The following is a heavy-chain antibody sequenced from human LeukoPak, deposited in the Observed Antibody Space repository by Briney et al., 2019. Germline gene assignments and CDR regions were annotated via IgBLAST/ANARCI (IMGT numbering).Heavy chain of an antibody. Sequence: SETLSLTCTLSGGSISTYYWSWIRQPAGAALEWIGRIYSSGTTNYNPSLKSRVTMSVDTSKNQFSLKLSSVTAADTAVYYCARDGSGSFNWFDPWGQGTLVTVSS. CDR1: GGSISTYY. CDR3: ARDGSGSFNWFDP. D-gene: IGHD3-10*01. CDR2: IYSSGTT. J-gene: IGHJ5*02. V-gene: IGHV4-4*07.